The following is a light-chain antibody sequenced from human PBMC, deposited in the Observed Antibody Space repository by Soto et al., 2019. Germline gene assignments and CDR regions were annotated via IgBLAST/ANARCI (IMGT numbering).Light chain of an antibody. J-gene: IGLJ3*02. Sequence: QSALTQPASVSGSPGQSITISCAGTSSDVGSHPLVSWYQQHPGKAPKLMISEDTKRPSGVSNRFSGSKSGNMASLTISGLKAEDEAEYYGCAFSSAGTWVFGGG. CDR2: EDT. CDR1: SSDVGSHPL. V-gene: IGLV2-23*01. CDR3: CAFSSAGTWV.